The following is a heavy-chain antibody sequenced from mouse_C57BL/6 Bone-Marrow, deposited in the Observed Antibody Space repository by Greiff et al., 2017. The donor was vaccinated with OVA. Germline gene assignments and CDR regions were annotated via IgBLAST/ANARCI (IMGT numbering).Heavy chain of an antibody. V-gene: IGHV7-3*01. D-gene: IGHD1-1*01. Sequence: EVKLQESGGGLVQPGGSLSLSCAASGFTFTDYYMSWVRQPPGKALEWLGFIRNKANGYTTEYSASVKGRFTISRDNSQSILYLQMNALRAEDTAIYYCARDARYYGSSYWYFDVWGTGTTVTVSS. CDR3: ARDARYYGSSYWYFDV. CDR2: IRNKANGYTT. J-gene: IGHJ1*03. CDR1: GFTFTDYY.